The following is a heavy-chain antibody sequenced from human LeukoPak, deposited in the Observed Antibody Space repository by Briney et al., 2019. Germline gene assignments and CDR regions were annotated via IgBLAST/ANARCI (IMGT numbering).Heavy chain of an antibody. CDR2: IYDGGGT. D-gene: IGHD3-10*01. CDR1: GFSVSNNY. J-gene: IGHJ4*02. Sequence: GGSLRLSCAASGFSVSNNYMSWVRQAPGKGLEWVSVIYDGGGTYYADSVKGRFTISRDNFKNTVYLQMNSLRAEDTAVYYCARAFQYGSGSHPYSLWGQGTLVTVSS. CDR3: ARAFQYGSGSHPYSL. V-gene: IGHV3-66*01.